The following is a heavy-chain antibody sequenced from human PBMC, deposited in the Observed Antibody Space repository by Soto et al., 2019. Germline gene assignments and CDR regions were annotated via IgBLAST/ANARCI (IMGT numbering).Heavy chain of an antibody. CDR3: AKGNTRGASGEHYFDY. CDR2: ISWNSGSI. J-gene: IGHJ4*02. Sequence: PGGALGLSCAAPGSTLEDYSMHRVRPAPREGLEWVSGISWNSGSIDYADSVKGRFTISRDNAKNSLYLQMNSLRAEDTALYYCAKGNTRGASGEHYFDYWGQGTLVTVSS. D-gene: IGHD3-10*01. V-gene: IGHV3-9*01. CDR1: GSTLEDYS.